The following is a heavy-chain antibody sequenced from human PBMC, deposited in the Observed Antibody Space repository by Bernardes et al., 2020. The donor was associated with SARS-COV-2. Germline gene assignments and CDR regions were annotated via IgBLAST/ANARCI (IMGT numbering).Heavy chain of an antibody. D-gene: IGHD3-22*01. CDR1: GGSISSSSYY. CDR3: ATSYYSDSSGYPDY. J-gene: IGHJ4*02. CDR2: SFYGGSI. Sequence: ETLSLTCIVSGGSISSSSYYWGWIRQPPGKGLEWIGSSFYGGSIYYNPALRSRATISVDTPKNQISLRLRSVTAADTAVYYCATSYYSDSSGYPDYWGQGTLVTVSS. V-gene: IGHV4-39*01.